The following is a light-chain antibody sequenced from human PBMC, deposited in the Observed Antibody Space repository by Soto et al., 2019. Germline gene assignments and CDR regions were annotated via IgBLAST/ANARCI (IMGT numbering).Light chain of an antibody. Sequence: QSVLTQPPSAPGSPGQSVTIACTGTSSDVGYYNYVSWYQQPPGKAPKLLTYDVSKRPSGVPDRFSGSKSGNTASLTVSGLQAEDEGDYYCSSYAGSNYPYVFGTGTKVTVL. J-gene: IGLJ1*01. CDR2: DVS. CDR1: SSDVGYYNY. CDR3: SSYAGSNYPYV. V-gene: IGLV2-8*01.